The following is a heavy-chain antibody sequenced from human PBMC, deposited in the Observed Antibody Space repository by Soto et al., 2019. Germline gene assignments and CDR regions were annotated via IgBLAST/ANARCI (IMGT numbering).Heavy chain of an antibody. D-gene: IGHD2-2*01. CDR3: ARDIVVVPAASRYMAV. CDR2: IYYSGST. V-gene: IGHV4-59*01. CDR1: GGSISSYY. J-gene: IGHJ6*03. Sequence: SETLSLTCTVSGGSISSYYWSWIRQPPGKGLEWIGYIYYSGSTNYNPSLKSRVTISVDTSKNQFSLKLSSVTAADTAVYYCARDIVVVPAASRYMAVWGKGTTVTVSS.